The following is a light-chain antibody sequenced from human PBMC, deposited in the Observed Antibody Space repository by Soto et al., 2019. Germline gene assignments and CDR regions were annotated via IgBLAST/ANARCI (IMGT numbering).Light chain of an antibody. CDR2: DVS. CDR1: QDIRGA. V-gene: IGKV1-13*02. J-gene: IGKJ5*01. Sequence: AIHLTQSPSSLSASVEEKVTITCRASQDIRGALAWYQQKPGKPPKLLIFDVSSLQSGVPSRFSGSGSGTDFTLTISSLQAEDFATYYCQQFNTYPITFGQGTRLEIK. CDR3: QQFNTYPIT.